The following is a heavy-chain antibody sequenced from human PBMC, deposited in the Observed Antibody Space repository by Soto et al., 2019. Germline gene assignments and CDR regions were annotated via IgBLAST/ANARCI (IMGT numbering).Heavy chain of an antibody. J-gene: IGHJ3*02. CDR1: GYAFESYC. CDR3: ARGINYYDSGDDAFDI. Sequence: ASVKVSCKASGYAFESYCFTWVRQAPGQGLEWMGWMNPNSGNAGYAQKFQGRVTMTRNTSISTAYMELSSLRSEDTAVYYCARGINYYDSGDDAFDIWG. D-gene: IGHD3-10*01. V-gene: IGHV1-8*01. CDR2: MNPNSGNA.